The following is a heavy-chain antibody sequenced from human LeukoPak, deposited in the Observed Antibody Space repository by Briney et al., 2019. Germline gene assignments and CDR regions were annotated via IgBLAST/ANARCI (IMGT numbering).Heavy chain of an antibody. J-gene: IGHJ4*02. Sequence: ASVKVSCKASGYTFTGYYMHWGRQAPGQGVGCVGWINPNSVGTNYEQKFQGRATMTRDTSISTAYMEMSRLRSDDKAVYYCARGGYYDFWSGYGQRTHFDYWGQGTLVTVSS. CDR2: INPNSVGT. CDR1: GYTFTGYY. CDR3: ARGGYYDFWSGYGQRTHFDY. V-gene: IGHV1-2*02. D-gene: IGHD3-3*01.